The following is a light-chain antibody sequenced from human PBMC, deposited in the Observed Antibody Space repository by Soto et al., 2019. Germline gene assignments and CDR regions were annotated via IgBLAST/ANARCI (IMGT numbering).Light chain of an antibody. Sequence: EIVLTQSPATLSLSPGERATLSCRASQSVSSYLAWYQQKPGQAPRLLIYDASNRATGIPVRFSGSGSGTDFTLTISSLEPEDFAVYYCQQRSNWPPTFGQGNKVEIK. J-gene: IGKJ1*01. CDR2: DAS. V-gene: IGKV3-11*01. CDR1: QSVSSY. CDR3: QQRSNWPPT.